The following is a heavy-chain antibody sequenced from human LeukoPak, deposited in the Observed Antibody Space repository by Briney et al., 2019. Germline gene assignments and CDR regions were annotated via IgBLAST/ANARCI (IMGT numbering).Heavy chain of an antibody. CDR1: GCSISSYY. D-gene: IGHD3-10*02. CDR2: IYYSGST. Sequence: SKTLSLTCTVSGCSISSYYWSWIRQPPGKGLEWIGYIYYSGSTNYNPSLKSRVTISVDTSKNQFSLKLSSVTAADTAVYYCARSYVRGVIYYGMDVWGQGTTVTVSS. CDR3: ARSYVRGVIYYGMDV. J-gene: IGHJ6*02. V-gene: IGHV4-59*01.